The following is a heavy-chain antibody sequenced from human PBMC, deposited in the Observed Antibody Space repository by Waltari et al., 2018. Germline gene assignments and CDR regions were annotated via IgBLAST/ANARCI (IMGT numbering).Heavy chain of an antibody. D-gene: IGHD6-13*01. Sequence: EVQLVESGGGLVQPGGSLRLSCAASGFTFSSYWMSWVRQAPGKGLEGVANIKQDGSEKNYVDSVKGRFTISRDNAKNSLYLQMNSRGAEDTAVYYCARDSHYSSPRLNDYWGQGTLVTVSS. CDR1: GFTFSSYW. J-gene: IGHJ4*02. CDR3: ARDSHYSSPRLNDY. V-gene: IGHV3-7*01. CDR2: IKQDGSEK.